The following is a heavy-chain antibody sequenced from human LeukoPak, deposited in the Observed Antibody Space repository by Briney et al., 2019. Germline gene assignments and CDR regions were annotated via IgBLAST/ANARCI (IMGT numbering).Heavy chain of an antibody. Sequence: GGSLRLSCEVSGFTFSSYSMNWVRQAPGKGLEWVSSISSSSSYIYYADSAKGRFTISRDNAKNSLYLQMNSLRAEDTAVYYCARCSSSWYYFDYWGQGTLVTVSS. V-gene: IGHV3-21*01. D-gene: IGHD6-13*01. CDR2: ISSSSSYI. J-gene: IGHJ4*02. CDR1: GFTFSSYS. CDR3: ARCSSSWYYFDY.